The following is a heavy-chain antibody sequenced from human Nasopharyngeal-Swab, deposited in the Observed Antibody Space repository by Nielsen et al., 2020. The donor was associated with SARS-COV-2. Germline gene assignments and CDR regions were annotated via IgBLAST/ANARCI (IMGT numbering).Heavy chain of an antibody. D-gene: IGHD3-22*01. J-gene: IGHJ6*02. V-gene: IGHV3-53*04. Sequence: GGSLRLSCAASGFTVSTNYMSWVRQAPGKGLEWVSIIYSGGSTYYADSVKGRFTISRHNSKNTLYLQMHSLRAEDTAVYYCARAFDSSGSYYSGMDVWGQGTTVTVSS. CDR1: GFTVSTNY. CDR3: ARAFDSSGSYYSGMDV. CDR2: IYSGGST.